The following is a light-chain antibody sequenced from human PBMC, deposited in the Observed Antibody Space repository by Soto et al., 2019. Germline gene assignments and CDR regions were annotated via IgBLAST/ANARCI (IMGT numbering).Light chain of an antibody. J-gene: IGKJ1*01. V-gene: IGKV3D-20*02. CDR1: QSVSSTY. CDR2: GAS. CDR3: QQRTNWPPWT. Sequence: EIVLTQSPGTLSLSPGERATLSCRASQSVSSTYLAWYQQKPGQAPRLLIYGASSRASGIPDRFSGSGSGTDFTLTISRLDPEDFAVYYCQQRTNWPPWTFGQGTKVEIK.